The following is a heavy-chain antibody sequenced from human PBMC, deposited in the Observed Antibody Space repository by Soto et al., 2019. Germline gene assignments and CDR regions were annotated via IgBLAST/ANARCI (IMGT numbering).Heavy chain of an antibody. J-gene: IGHJ6*02. CDR1: GGSFSGYY. Sequence: SETLSLTCAVYGGSFSGYYWSWIRQPPGKGLEWIGEINHSGSTNYNPSLKSRVTISVDTSKNQFSLKLSSVTAADTAVYYCARGLVRLRLGELSLSGGSAYYYYGMDVWGQGTTVTVSS. V-gene: IGHV4-34*01. CDR2: INHSGST. D-gene: IGHD3-16*02. CDR3: ARGLVRLRLGELSLSGGSAYYYYGMDV.